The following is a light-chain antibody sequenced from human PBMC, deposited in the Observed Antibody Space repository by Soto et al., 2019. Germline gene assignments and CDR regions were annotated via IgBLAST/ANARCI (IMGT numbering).Light chain of an antibody. CDR3: FSYTSSGTYV. CDR1: TSDVGGYDV. Sequence: QSVLTQPASVSGSPGQSITISCSGTTSDVGGYDVVSWYQQHPGKAPKLMIFEVNQRPSGVSDRFSGSKSGNTASLTISGLQAEDETDYYCFSYTSSGTYVFGTGTKVTVL. CDR2: EVN. V-gene: IGLV2-14*02. J-gene: IGLJ1*01.